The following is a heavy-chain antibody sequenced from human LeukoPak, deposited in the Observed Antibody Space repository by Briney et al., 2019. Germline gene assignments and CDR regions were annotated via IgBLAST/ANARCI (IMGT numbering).Heavy chain of an antibody. CDR1: EFTPIAYW. V-gene: IGHV3-7*01. CDR3: ARVTRNSGRHPSLFDN. Sequence: GGSLRHSCAASEFTPIAYWKSWVRQAPGKGGEWVANIKEDGRETYYVDSVKGRFTNSRDNAKNSLYLRVNSLRAEDTAVHYCARVTRNSGRHPSLFDNWGQGTLVIVSS. D-gene: IGHD1-26*01. CDR2: IKEDGRET. J-gene: IGHJ5*02.